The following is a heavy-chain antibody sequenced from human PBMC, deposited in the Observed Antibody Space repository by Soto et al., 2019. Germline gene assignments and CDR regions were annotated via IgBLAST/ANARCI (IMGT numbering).Heavy chain of an antibody. Sequence: QVQLVESGGGLVKPGGSLRLSCAASGFTFSDCNMNWIRQAPGKGLEWVSYISSGGTTIDYADSVKGRFTISRDNAKNSRFLQMNSLRAEDTAVYYCARAMAGVDALDIWGQGTRVTVSS. CDR1: GFTFSDCN. CDR2: ISSGGTTI. J-gene: IGHJ3*02. D-gene: IGHD6-19*01. CDR3: ARAMAGVDALDI. V-gene: IGHV3-11*01.